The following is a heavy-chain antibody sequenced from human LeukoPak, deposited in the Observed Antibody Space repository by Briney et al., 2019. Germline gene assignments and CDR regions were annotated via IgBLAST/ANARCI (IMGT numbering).Heavy chain of an antibody. CDR2: ISAYNGNT. V-gene: IGHV1-18*01. CDR3: ATGVFVVGATTHDY. CDR1: GYTFTSYG. J-gene: IGHJ4*02. D-gene: IGHD1-26*01. Sequence: ASVKVSCKASGYTFTSYGISWVRQAPGQGLEWMGWISAYNGNTIYAQKFQGRVTMTEDTSTDTAYMELSSLRSEDTAVYYCATGVFVVGATTHDYWGQGTLVTVSS.